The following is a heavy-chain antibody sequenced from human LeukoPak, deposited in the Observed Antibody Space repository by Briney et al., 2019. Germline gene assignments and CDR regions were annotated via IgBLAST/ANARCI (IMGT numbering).Heavy chain of an antibody. V-gene: IGHV4-30-2*01. CDR3: ARAYGVHGYSSSWVDAFDI. CDR2: IYHSGST. Sequence: SETLSLTCTVSGGPISSGGYYWSWIRQLPGKGLEWIGYIYHSGSTYYNPSLKSRVTISVDRSKNQFSLKLSSVTAADTAVYYCARAYGVHGYSSSWVDAFDIWGQGTMVTVSS. D-gene: IGHD6-13*01. J-gene: IGHJ3*02. CDR1: GGPISSGGYY.